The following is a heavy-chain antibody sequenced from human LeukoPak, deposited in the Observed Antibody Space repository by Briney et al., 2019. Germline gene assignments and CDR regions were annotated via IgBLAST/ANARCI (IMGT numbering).Heavy chain of an antibody. CDR2: INPNSGGT. J-gene: IGHJ4*02. CDR3: ARVSPAGHSYYFDY. CDR1: GYTFTGYY. D-gene: IGHD5-18*01. V-gene: IGHV1-2*02. Sequence: ASVKVSCKASGYTFTGYYMYWVRQAPGQGLEWMGWINPNSGGTNYAQEFQGRVTMTRDTSISTAYMELSRLRSDDTAVYYCARVSPAGHSYYFDYWGQGTLVTVSS.